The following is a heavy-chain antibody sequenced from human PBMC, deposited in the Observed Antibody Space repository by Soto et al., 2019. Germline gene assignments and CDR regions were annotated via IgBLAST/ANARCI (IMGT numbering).Heavy chain of an antibody. Sequence: ESLKIACKGSGYSFTSYWIGWVRQMPGKGLEWMGIIYPGDSDTRYSPSFQGQVTISADKSISTAYLQWSSLKASDTAMYYCARCLSDFLIGYPPTRYYCMDFWGQGPTVTV. CDR1: GYSFTSYW. V-gene: IGHV5-51*01. CDR3: ARCLSDFLIGYPPTRYYCMDF. J-gene: IGHJ6*02. D-gene: IGHD3-3*01. CDR2: IYPGDSDT.